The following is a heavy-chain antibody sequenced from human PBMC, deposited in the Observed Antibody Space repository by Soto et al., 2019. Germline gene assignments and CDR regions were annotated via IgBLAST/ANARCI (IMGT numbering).Heavy chain of an antibody. V-gene: IGHV4-34*01. D-gene: IGHD6-25*01. Sequence: QVQLQQWGAGLLKPSETLSLTCAVYGGSFSGYYWSWIRQPPGKGLEWIGEINHSGRTNYNPSLKSRVTRSVDTSKNQFSLKLSSVTAADTAVYYWARRSAAGPWGQGTLVTVSS. CDR1: GGSFSGYY. CDR3: ARRSAAGP. J-gene: IGHJ5*02. CDR2: INHSGRT.